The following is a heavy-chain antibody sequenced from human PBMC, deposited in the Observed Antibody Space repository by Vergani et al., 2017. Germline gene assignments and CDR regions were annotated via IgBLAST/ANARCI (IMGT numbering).Heavy chain of an antibody. Sequence: QVQLQESGPGLVKPSETLSLTCTVSGGSISSYYWSWLRQPPGKGLEWIGYIYYSGSTNYNPSLKSRVTISVDTSKNQFSLKLSSVTAADTAVYYCARALAPSHLDYWGQGTLVTVSS. CDR3: ARALAPSHLDY. J-gene: IGHJ4*02. CDR2: IYYSGST. CDR1: GGSISSYY. V-gene: IGHV4-59*01.